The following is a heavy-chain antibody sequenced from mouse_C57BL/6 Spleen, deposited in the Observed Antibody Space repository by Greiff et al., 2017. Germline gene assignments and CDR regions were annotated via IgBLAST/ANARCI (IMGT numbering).Heavy chain of an antibody. Sequence: EVQLVESGPELVKPGASVKISCKASGYSFTGYYMNWVKQSPEKSLEWIGEINPSTGGTTYNQKFKAKATLTVDKSSSTAYMQLKSLTSEDSAVYYCARSATVVARDAMDYWGQGTSVTVSS. CDR2: INPSTGGT. D-gene: IGHD1-1*01. J-gene: IGHJ4*01. CDR1: GYSFTGYY. V-gene: IGHV1-42*01. CDR3: ARSATVVARDAMDY.